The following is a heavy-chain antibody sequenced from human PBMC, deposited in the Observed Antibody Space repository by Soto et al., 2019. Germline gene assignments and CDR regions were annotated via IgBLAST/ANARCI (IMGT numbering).Heavy chain of an antibody. D-gene: IGHD6-13*01. Sequence: GGSLRLSCAASGFTFSTTGMNWARQAPGKGLQWVSSKSSGSEYIFHADSVKGRLTTSRDNAKNSVYLQMNNLRVEDTAVYYCAKDGAAGSVLDVWGQGTTVTVSS. CDR1: GFTFSTTG. V-gene: IGHV3-21*01. CDR3: AKDGAAGSVLDV. J-gene: IGHJ6*02. CDR2: KSSGSEYI.